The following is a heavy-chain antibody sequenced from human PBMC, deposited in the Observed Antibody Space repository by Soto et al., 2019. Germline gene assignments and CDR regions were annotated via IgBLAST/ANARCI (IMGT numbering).Heavy chain of an antibody. CDR1: GGSISSYY. Sequence: PSETLSLTCTVSGGSISSYYWSWIRQPPGKGLEWIGYIYYNGSTNYNPSLKSRVTISVDTSKNQFSLKLSSVTAADTAVYYCARRARLTFDYWGQGTLVTVSS. CDR2: IYYNGST. CDR3: ARRARLTFDY. J-gene: IGHJ4*02. V-gene: IGHV4-59*08.